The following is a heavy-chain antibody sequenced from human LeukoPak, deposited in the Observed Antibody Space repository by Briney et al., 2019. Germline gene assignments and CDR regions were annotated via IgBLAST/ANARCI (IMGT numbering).Heavy chain of an antibody. CDR3: AKGGLYSSSWVNWFDP. Sequence: PGGSLRLSCAASGFTFSSYAMSCVRQAPGKGLEWVSAISGSGGSTYYADSVKGRFTISRDNSKNTLYLQMNSLRAEDTAVYYCAKGGLYSSSWVNWFDPWGQGTLVTVSS. J-gene: IGHJ5*02. D-gene: IGHD6-13*01. CDR1: GFTFSSYA. V-gene: IGHV3-23*01. CDR2: ISGSGGST.